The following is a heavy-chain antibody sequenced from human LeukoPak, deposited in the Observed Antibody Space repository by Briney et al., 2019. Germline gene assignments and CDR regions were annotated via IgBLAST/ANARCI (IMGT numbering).Heavy chain of an antibody. V-gene: IGHV4-30-4*07. CDR3: ARGVGPNGKFQGLDF. D-gene: IGHD1-26*01. Sequence: SQTLSVTCAVSGGSISSGGYSWSWIRQPPGKGLEWIGSIYYTGKTYDNPSLKSRLSMSVDTAKSQFSLKLRSVTAADTAVYYCARGVGPNGKFQGLDFWGQGSLVIVSS. CDR1: GGSISSGGYS. CDR2: IYYTGKT. J-gene: IGHJ4*02.